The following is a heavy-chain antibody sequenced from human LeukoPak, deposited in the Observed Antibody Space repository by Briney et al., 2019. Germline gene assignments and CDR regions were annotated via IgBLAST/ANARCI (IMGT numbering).Heavy chain of an antibody. CDR1: GFTFSSYS. Sequence: PGRSLRLSCAASGFTFSSYSMNWVRQAPGKGLEWVSAISSSSSYIYYADSVKGRFTISRDNAKNSLYLQMNSLRAEDTAVYYCARLGSWGYSSSWPYWGQGTLVTVSS. J-gene: IGHJ4*02. D-gene: IGHD6-13*01. CDR3: ARLGSWGYSSSWPY. CDR2: ISSSSSYI. V-gene: IGHV3-21*01.